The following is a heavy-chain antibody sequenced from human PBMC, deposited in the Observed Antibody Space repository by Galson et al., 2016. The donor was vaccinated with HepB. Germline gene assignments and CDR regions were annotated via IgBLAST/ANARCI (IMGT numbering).Heavy chain of an antibody. V-gene: IGHV3-30*18. J-gene: IGHJ5*02. Sequence: SLRLSCAASGFTFSNYGMHWVRQAPGKGLEWVAAITYDGNKKYYGESVKGRFTISRDNSQNILYLQMNSLRAEDTAVYYCAKAADISGYGKTFDPWGQGTLVTVSS. CDR1: GFTFSNYG. CDR2: ITYDGNKK. D-gene: IGHD3-22*01. CDR3: AKAADISGYGKTFDP.